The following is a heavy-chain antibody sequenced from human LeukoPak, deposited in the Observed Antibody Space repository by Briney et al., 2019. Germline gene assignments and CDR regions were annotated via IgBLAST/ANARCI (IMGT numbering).Heavy chain of an antibody. V-gene: IGHV3-23*01. J-gene: IGHJ4*02. D-gene: IGHD3-22*01. CDR3: AKDPGYYDSRGYYKY. CDR2: ISGSGGST. Sequence: PGGSLRLSCAASGFTFSSYAMSWVRQAPGKGLEWVSAISGSGGSTYYADSVKGRFTISRDNSKNTLYLQMNSLRAEDTAVYYCAKDPGYYDSRGYYKYWGQGTLVTVSS. CDR1: GFTFSSYA.